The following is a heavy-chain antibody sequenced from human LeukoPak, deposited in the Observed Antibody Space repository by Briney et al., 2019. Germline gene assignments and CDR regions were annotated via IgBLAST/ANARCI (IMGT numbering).Heavy chain of an antibody. D-gene: IGHD2-15*01. CDR2: INSDGSST. V-gene: IGHV3-74*01. Sequence: GGSLRLSCAASGFTFSSYWMHWVRQAPGKGLVWVSRINSDGSSTSYADSVKGRFTISRDNAKNTLYLQMNSLRAGDTAVYYCARELAGCSGGSCYFRWGQGTLVTVSS. CDR1: GFTFSSYW. CDR3: ARELAGCSGGSCYFR. J-gene: IGHJ4*02.